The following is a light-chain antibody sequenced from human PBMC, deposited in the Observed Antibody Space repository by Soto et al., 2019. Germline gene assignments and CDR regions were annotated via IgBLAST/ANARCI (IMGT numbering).Light chain of an antibody. CDR3: QSYDSSLSGYWV. CDR1: SSNIGAGYG. V-gene: IGLV1-40*01. J-gene: IGLJ3*02. CDR2: GNS. Sequence: QSVLTQPPSVSGAPGERVTLSCTGSSSNIGAGYGVHWYQHLPGTAPKLLIHGNSNRPSGVPDRFSGSKSGTSASLAITGLQAEDEADYYCQSYDSSLSGYWVFGGGTKLTVL.